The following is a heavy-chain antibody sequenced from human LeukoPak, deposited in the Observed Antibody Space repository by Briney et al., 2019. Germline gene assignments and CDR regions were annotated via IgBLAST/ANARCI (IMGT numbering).Heavy chain of an antibody. Sequence: SQTLSLTCTVSGGSISSGGYYWSWIRQHPGKGLEWIGYIYSSGSTYYNPSLKSRVTISVDTSKNQFSLKLSSVTAADTAVYYCASSLRALLAFDIWGQGTMVTVSS. V-gene: IGHV4-31*03. CDR2: IYSSGST. CDR1: GGSISSGGYY. CDR3: ASSLRALLAFDI. J-gene: IGHJ3*02.